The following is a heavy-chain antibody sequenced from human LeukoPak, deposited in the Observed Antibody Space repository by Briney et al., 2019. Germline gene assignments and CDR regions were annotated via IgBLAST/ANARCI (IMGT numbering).Heavy chain of an antibody. CDR3: AKEGSDIVVVPALYCSGGSCPSAGVISPQFAFDI. J-gene: IGHJ3*02. V-gene: IGHV3-23*01. D-gene: IGHD2-15*01. Sequence: GGSLRLSCAASGFTFSSYAMSWVRQAPGKGLEWVSAISGSGGSTYYADSVKGRFTISRDNSKNTLYLQMNSLRAEDTAVYYCAKEGSDIVVVPALYCSGGSCPSAGVISPQFAFDIWGQGTMVTVSS. CDR2: ISGSGGST. CDR1: GFTFSSYA.